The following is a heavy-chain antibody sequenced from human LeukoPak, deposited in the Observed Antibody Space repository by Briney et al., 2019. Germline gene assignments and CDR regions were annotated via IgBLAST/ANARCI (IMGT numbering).Heavy chain of an antibody. V-gene: IGHV3-7*01. CDR1: GFEFYEYP. CDR3: AREPLWVVVPAAPHDGGDY. J-gene: IGHJ4*02. D-gene: IGHD2-2*01. CDR2: IKQDGSEK. Sequence: GGSLSLSCVASGFEFYEYPMMWVRQAPGKALEWVANIKQDGSEKYYVDPVKGRFTISRDNAKNSLYLQMNSLRAEDTAVYYCAREPLWVVVPAAPHDGGDYWGQGTLVTVSS.